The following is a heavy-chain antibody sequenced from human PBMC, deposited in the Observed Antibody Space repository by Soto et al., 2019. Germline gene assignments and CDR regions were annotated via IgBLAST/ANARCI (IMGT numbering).Heavy chain of an antibody. CDR3: ARGEGMVRGVLLAIAGITELDT. D-gene: IGHD3-10*01. Sequence: PSDTLSLTCTVSGVSISNFYWSWILQPPGKGLEWIGYVYYTGSTSYNPSLKRRVTFSADSSKNQFSLRLSSVTAADTAVYYCARGEGMVRGVLLAIAGITELDTWCQGTLLTISS. J-gene: IGHJ5*02. CDR2: VYYTGST. CDR1: GVSISNFY. V-gene: IGHV4-59*12.